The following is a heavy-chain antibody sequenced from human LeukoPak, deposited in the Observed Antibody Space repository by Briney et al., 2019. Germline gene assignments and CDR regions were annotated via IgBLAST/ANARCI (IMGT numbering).Heavy chain of an antibody. D-gene: IGHD3-22*01. Sequence: ASAKVSCMVSGYTLTEVSMHWVPPAPGKGRRWMGGFDPEDGEPIYAQKFQGRVTMTEDTSTDTAYMELSSLRSEDTAVYYCATAGIVVITNPPLLGAFDIWGQGTMVTVSS. J-gene: IGHJ3*02. CDR2: FDPEDGEP. CDR1: GYTLTEVS. CDR3: ATAGIVVITNPPLLGAFDI. V-gene: IGHV1-24*01.